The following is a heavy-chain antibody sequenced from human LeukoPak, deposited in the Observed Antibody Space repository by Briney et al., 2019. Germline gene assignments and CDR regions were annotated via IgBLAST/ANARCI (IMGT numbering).Heavy chain of an antibody. Sequence: SETLSLTCTVSGSSVTSGTYFWTWIRQPPGKGLDWIGFISNSGSTNYNPSLKSRVTISRDTSKNRFSLNLNSVTAADTAVYFCARSPSGYRFDYWGQGALVTVSS. CDR1: GSSVTSGTYF. CDR3: ARSPSGYRFDY. J-gene: IGHJ4*02. CDR2: ISNSGST. V-gene: IGHV4-61*01. D-gene: IGHD3-22*01.